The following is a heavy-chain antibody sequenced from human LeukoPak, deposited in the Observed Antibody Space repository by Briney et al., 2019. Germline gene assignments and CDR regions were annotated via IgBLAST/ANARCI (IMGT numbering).Heavy chain of an antibody. D-gene: IGHD5-18*01. CDR1: GFIFSSFE. Sequence: GGSLRLSCAASGFIFSSFEMNWVRQAPGKGLEWVSSISSSSSYIYYADSVKGRFTISRDNAKNSLYLQMHSLRAEDTAVYYCARDLRDTTMAHDAFDIWGQGTVVTVSS. J-gene: IGHJ3*02. CDR3: ARDLRDTTMAHDAFDI. CDR2: ISSSSSYI. V-gene: IGHV3-21*01.